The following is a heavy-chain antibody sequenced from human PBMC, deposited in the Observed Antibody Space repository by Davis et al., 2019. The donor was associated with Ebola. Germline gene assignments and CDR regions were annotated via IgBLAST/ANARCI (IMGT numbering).Heavy chain of an antibody. CDR2: VYYNGNT. CDR1: GGSTSGSY. CDR3: ARDGGPGLLWFGGSNPKPRGLDV. D-gene: IGHD3-10*01. J-gene: IGHJ6*02. Sequence: SETLSPTFPLSGGSTSGSYWTWIRQPPGKGLEYIRYVYYNGNTNYNPSLKSRVTISLDTSKNQFSLNLRSVTAADTAVYYCARDGGPGLLWFGGSNPKPRGLDVWGRGTSVTVSS. V-gene: IGHV4-59*01.